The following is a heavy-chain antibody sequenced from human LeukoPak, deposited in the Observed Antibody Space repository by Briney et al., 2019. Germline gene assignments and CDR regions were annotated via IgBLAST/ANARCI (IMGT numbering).Heavy chain of an antibody. V-gene: IGHV4-34*01. CDR1: GGSFSGYY. CDR3: ARGLGYYDSSGYYYDWFDP. D-gene: IGHD3-22*01. Sequence: SETLSHTCAVYGGSFSGYYWSWIRQPPGKGLEWIWEINHSGSTNYNPSLKSRVTISVDTSKNQFSLKLSSVTAADTAVYYCARGLGYYDSSGYYYDWFDPWGQGTLVTVSS. J-gene: IGHJ5*02. CDR2: INHSGST.